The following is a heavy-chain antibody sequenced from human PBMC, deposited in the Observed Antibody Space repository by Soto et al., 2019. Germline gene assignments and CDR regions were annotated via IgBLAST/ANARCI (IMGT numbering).Heavy chain of an antibody. V-gene: IGHV3-30*03. CDR1: GFTFSSYG. J-gene: IGHJ4*02. Sequence: QAPLVESGGGVVQPGRSLRLSCAASGFTFSSYGMHWVRQAPGTGPEWVAVISYDGGLQHYADSVKGRFTISRDNSKNMVLLQMNSLRAEDTAVYYCVSDRGYGHASVPYSWGQGTLVSVSS. D-gene: IGHD5-18*01. CDR2: ISYDGGLQ. CDR3: VSDRGYGHASVPYS.